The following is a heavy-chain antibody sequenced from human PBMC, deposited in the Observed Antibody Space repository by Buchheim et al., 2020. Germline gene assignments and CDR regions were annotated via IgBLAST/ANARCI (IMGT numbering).Heavy chain of an antibody. V-gene: IGHV4-59*01. J-gene: IGHJ4*02. CDR1: GGSISSYY. Sequence: QVQLQESGPGLVKPSETLSLTCTVSGGSISSYYWSWIRQPPGKGLEWIGYIYYSGSTNYNPSLKSRVTISVDTSKNQFSLKLSSVTAADTAVYYCARDPGDFWSGYLYYFDYWGQGTL. D-gene: IGHD3-3*01. CDR3: ARDPGDFWSGYLYYFDY. CDR2: IYYSGST.